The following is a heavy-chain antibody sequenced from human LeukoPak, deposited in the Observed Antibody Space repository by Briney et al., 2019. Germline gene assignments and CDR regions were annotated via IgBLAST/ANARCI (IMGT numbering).Heavy chain of an antibody. CDR3: ARHAGAYEYYSSGWYQGVSFDY. J-gene: IGHJ4*02. CDR2: IYYSGST. V-gene: IGHV4-39*01. D-gene: IGHD6-19*01. Sequence: SETLSLTCTVSGGSISSSSYSWGWIRQPPGKGLEWIGGIYYSGSTYYNPSLKSRVTISVDTSKNQFSLKLSSVTAADTAVYYCARHAGAYEYYSSGWYQGVSFDYWGQGTLVTVSS. CDR1: GGSISSSSYS.